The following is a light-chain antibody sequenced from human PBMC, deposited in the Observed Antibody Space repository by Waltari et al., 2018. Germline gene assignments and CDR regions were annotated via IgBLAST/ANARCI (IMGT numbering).Light chain of an antibody. Sequence: DIQLTQSPSSLSASIGDRVTITCQASQDISNYLNSYQQKPGKAPSLLIYDASNLETGVPSRFSGSGSGTAFSFTITSLQPEDFATYYCQQYDNLPRTFGGGTKVEI. CDR1: QDISNY. CDR2: DAS. J-gene: IGKJ4*01. V-gene: IGKV1-33*01. CDR3: QQYDNLPRT.